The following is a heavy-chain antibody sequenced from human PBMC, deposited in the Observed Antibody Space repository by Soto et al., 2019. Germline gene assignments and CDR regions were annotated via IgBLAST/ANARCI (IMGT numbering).Heavy chain of an antibody. V-gene: IGHV3-33*06. Sequence: GGSLRLSCAASGFTFSSYGMHWVRQAPGKGLEWVAVIWYDGSNKYYADSVKGRFTISRDNSKNTLYLQMNSLRAEDTAVYYCANVGSPGPFDIWGQGTMVTVSS. CDR2: IWYDGSNK. CDR3: ANVGSPGPFDI. CDR1: GFTFSSYG. J-gene: IGHJ3*02. D-gene: IGHD2-15*01.